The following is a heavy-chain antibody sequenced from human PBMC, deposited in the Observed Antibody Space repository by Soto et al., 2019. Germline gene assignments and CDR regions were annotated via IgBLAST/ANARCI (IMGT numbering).Heavy chain of an antibody. V-gene: IGHV4-31*03. CDR3: ASRMVWESENYGMDV. CDR2: IYYSGST. D-gene: IGHD3-10*01. J-gene: IGHJ6*02. CDR1: GGSISSGGYY. Sequence: QVQLQESGPGLVKPSQTLSLTCTVSGGSISSGGYYWSWIRQHPGKGLEWIGYIYYSGSTYYNPSLKSRVNISVDTSKNQFSLKLSSVTAADTAVYYCASRMVWESENYGMDVWGQGTTVTVSS.